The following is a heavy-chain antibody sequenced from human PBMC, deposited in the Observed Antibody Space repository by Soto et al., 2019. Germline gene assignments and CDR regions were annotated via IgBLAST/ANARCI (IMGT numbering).Heavy chain of an antibody. D-gene: IGHD6-6*01. J-gene: IGHJ4*02. CDR3: AKGGSFDI. V-gene: IGHV3-30*18. Sequence: QVQLVESGGSVVQPGGSRRLSCAASGFSFSYYGLHWVRQAPGEGLEWLALITHDGYNRYYADSVKGRFTISRDNSKNTIFLQMNSLKSEDTAVYYCAKGGSFDIWGQGTPVTVSS. CDR2: ITHDGYNR. CDR1: GFSFSYYG.